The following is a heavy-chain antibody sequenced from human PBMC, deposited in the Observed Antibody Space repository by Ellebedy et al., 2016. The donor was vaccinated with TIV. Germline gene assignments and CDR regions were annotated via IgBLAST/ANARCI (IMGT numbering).Heavy chain of an antibody. V-gene: IGHV3-30*18. CDR3: AKDGSPAYTQYYFYYMDV. Sequence: GGSLRLXXAVSGFTFSIYGIHWVRQAPGKGLEWVAVISYDGSNKYYVDSVKGRFTVSRDNSKNTLYLQMNSLRAEDTAVYYCAKDGSPAYTQYYFYYMDVWGKGTTVTVSS. J-gene: IGHJ6*03. CDR2: ISYDGSNK. CDR1: GFTFSIYG. D-gene: IGHD4-11*01.